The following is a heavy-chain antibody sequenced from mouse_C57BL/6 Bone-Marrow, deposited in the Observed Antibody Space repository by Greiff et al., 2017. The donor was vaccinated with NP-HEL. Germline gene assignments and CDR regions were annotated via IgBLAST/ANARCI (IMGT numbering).Heavy chain of an antibody. Sequence: EVQVVESGGGLVKPGGSLKLSCAASGFTFSSYAMSWVRQTPEKRLEWVATISDGGSYTYYPDNVKGRFTISRDNAKNNLYLQMSHLKSEDTAMYYCARGGNWVYYYAMDYWGQGTSVTVSS. V-gene: IGHV5-4*01. CDR3: ARGGNWVYYYAMDY. J-gene: IGHJ4*01. CDR2: ISDGGSYT. D-gene: IGHD4-1*01. CDR1: GFTFSSYA.